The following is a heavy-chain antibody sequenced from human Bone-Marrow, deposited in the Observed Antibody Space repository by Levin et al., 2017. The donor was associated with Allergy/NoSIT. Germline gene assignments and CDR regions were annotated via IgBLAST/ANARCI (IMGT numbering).Heavy chain of an antibody. CDR1: GGSISSGDYY. D-gene: IGHD6-13*01. Sequence: NTSETLSLTCTVSGGSISSGDYYWSWIRQAPGKGLEWIGYIYDSGSTYYNPSLKSRVTISVDTSKHEFSLKLNSVAAADTAVYYCAAGIPPVAGLFFDYWGQGTLVTVSS. CDR3: AAGIPPVAGLFFDY. V-gene: IGHV4-30-4*01. J-gene: IGHJ4*02. CDR2: IYDSGST.